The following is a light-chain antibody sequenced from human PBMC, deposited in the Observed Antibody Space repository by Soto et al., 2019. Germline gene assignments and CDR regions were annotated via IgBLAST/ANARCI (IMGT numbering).Light chain of an antibody. CDR2: GAS. Sequence: EIVMTQSPATLSVSPGESATLSCRASQSVRSNLGWYQQKRGQPPRLLIYGASTRATGVPARFSGSGSGTEFTLTISSLQSEDFADYYCHQYNIWPPLIFGGGTKVEIK. J-gene: IGKJ4*01. V-gene: IGKV3-15*01. CDR1: QSVRSN. CDR3: HQYNIWPPLI.